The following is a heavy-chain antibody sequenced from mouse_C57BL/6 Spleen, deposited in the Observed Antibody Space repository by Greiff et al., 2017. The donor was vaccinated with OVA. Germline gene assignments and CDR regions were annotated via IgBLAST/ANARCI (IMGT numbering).Heavy chain of an antibody. Sequence: VQLQQSGPELVKPGASVKISCKASGYAFSSSWMNWVKQRPGKGLEWIGRIYPGDGDPNYNGKFKGKATLTADKSSSTAYMQLSSLTSEDSAVYFCARDWDRAFDYWGQGTTLTVSS. CDR1: GYAFSSSW. V-gene: IGHV1-82*01. D-gene: IGHD4-1*01. CDR2: IYPGDGDP. CDR3: ARDWDRAFDY. J-gene: IGHJ2*01.